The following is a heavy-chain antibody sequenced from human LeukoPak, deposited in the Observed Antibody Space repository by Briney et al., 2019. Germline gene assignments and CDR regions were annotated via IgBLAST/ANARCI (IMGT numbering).Heavy chain of an antibody. J-gene: IGHJ6*03. V-gene: IGHV4-59*04. Sequence: SETLSLTCTVSGGSISSYYWTWIRQPPGKGLEWIGYIYYSGSTYYNPSLKSRATISVDTSKNQFSLSVRSVTAADTAVYYCARHGGRSYDYHYMDVWGKGTTVTISS. CDR3: ARHGGRSYDYHYMDV. D-gene: IGHD2-15*01. CDR2: IYYSGST. CDR1: GGSISSYY.